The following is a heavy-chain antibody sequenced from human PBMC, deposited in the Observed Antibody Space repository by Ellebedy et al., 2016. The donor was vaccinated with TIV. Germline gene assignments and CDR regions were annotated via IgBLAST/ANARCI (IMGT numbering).Heavy chain of an antibody. D-gene: IGHD3-10*01. CDR1: GVSISDYY. CDR2: VYHTGST. V-gene: IGHV4-59*01. CDR3: ARDGVEDYFDY. J-gene: IGHJ4*02. Sequence: MPSETLSLTCSVSGVSISDYYWSWIRQPPGQGREWIAYVYHTGSTNYNPSLRSRVTLAVDTPKNEFSLKLSSVTTADTAIYYCARDGVEDYFDYWGQGLLVTVSS.